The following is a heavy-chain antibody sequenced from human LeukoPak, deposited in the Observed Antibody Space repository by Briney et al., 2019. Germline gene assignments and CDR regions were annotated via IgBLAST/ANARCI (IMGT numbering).Heavy chain of an antibody. Sequence: ETSETLSLTCTVSGGSISSYYWSWIRQPPGKGLEWIGYIYYSGSTNYNPSLKSRVTISVDRSKNQFSLKLSSVTAADTAVYYCARGYYDFWSAFDYWGQGTLVTVSS. CDR2: IYYSGST. CDR3: ARGYYDFWSAFDY. CDR1: GGSISSYY. V-gene: IGHV4-59*12. J-gene: IGHJ4*02. D-gene: IGHD3-3*01.